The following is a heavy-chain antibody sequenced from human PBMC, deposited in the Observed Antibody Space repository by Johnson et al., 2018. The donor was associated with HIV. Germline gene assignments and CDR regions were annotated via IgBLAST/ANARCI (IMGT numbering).Heavy chain of an antibody. CDR1: GFTFSSYA. CDR3: ARFRSSNWFDAFDI. CDR2: ISYDGSNK. Sequence: VQLVESGGGVVQPGRSLRLSCAASGFTFSSYAMHWVRQAPGKGLEWVEVISYDGSNKYYADSVKGRFTISRDNSKNTLYLQMNSLRAEDTAVYYCARFRSSNWFDAFDIWGQGTMVTVSA. V-gene: IGHV3-30*14. D-gene: IGHD6-13*01. J-gene: IGHJ3*02.